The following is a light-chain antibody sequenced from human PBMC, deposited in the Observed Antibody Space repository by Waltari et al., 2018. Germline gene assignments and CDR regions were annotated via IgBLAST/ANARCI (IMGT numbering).Light chain of an antibody. J-gene: IGKJ2*01. CDR2: LGS. CDR1: QSLLHSNGYNY. CDR3: MQALQIPDT. V-gene: IGKV2-28*01. Sequence: DMGMTQSPGALPVTPGEPASISCRSSQSLLHSNGYNYLDWYLQKPGQSPRLLIYLGSNRASGVPDRFSGSGSGTDFTLQISRVEAEDVGVYYCMQALQIPDTFGQGTKLEIK.